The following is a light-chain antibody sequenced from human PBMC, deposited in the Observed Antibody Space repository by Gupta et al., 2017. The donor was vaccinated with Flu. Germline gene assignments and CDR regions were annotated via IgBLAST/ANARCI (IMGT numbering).Light chain of an antibody. J-gene: IGKJ1*01. Sequence: DIQMTQSPSTLSASVGDRVTITCRASQSVNTWMAWYQQKEGRAPKLLIYRASRLESGVPPRFSGSGSGTQFTLTISRLQPDDFATYYWQQDYTFSTFGQGTKVEIK. CDR1: QSVNTW. CDR2: RAS. V-gene: IGKV1-5*03. CDR3: QQDYTFST.